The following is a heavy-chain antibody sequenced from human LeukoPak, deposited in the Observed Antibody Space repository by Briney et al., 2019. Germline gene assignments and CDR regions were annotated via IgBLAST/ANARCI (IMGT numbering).Heavy chain of an antibody. Sequence: SGGSLRLSCAASGFTFSSYAMSWVRQAPGKGLEWVSAISGSGGSTYYADSVRGRFTISWDNAKNSLHLQMNSLRAEDTAVYYCVRDNPRCCGVIPANIDDYWGQGTLVTVSS. CDR1: GFTFSSYA. J-gene: IGHJ4*02. CDR3: VRDNPRCCGVIPANIDDY. CDR2: ISGSGGST. V-gene: IGHV3-23*01. D-gene: IGHD2-21*01.